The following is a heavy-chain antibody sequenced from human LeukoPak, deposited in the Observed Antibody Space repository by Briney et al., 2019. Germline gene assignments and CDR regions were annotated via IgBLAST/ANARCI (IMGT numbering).Heavy chain of an antibody. V-gene: IGHV4-34*01. CDR2: INHSGST. CDR1: GGSFSGYY. J-gene: IGHJ2*01. CDR3: ARLRLPLSVTTPRINWYFDL. Sequence: PSETLSLTCAVYGGSFSGYYWSWIRQPPGKGLEWIGEINHSGSTNYNPSLKSRVTISVDTSKNQFSLKLSSVTAADTAVYYCARLRLPLSVTTPRINWYFDLWGRGTQVTVSS. D-gene: IGHD4-17*01.